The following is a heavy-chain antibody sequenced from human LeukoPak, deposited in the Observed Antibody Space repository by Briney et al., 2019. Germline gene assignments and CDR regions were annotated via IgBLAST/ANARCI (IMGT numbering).Heavy chain of an antibody. Sequence: SSETLSLTCTVSGGSISSYYWSWIRQPAGKGLEWIGRIYTSGSTNYNPSLKSRVTMSVDTSKNQFSLKLSTVTAADTAVYYCARTPHSYGGGNAFDICGQGTMVTVSS. CDR1: GGSISSYY. CDR3: ARTPHSYGGGNAFDI. V-gene: IGHV4-4*07. CDR2: IYTSGST. D-gene: IGHD5-18*01. J-gene: IGHJ3*02.